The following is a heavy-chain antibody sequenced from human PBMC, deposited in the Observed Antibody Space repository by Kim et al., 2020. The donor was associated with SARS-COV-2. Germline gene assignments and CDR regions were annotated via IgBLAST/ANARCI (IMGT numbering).Heavy chain of an antibody. J-gene: IGHJ4*02. V-gene: IGHV4-34*01. CDR3: ARVGGSWKEV. CDR2: INHSGST. CDR1: GGSFSGYY. D-gene: IGHD2-15*01. Sequence: SETLSLTCAVYGGSFSGYYWSWIRQPPGKGLEWIGEINHSGSTNYNPSLKSRVTISVDTSKNQFSLKLSSVTAADTAVYYCARVGGSWKEVWGQGTLVTVSS.